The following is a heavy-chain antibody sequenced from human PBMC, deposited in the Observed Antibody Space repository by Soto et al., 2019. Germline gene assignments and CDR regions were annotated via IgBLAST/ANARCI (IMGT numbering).Heavy chain of an antibody. Sequence: EVQLVESGGGLVQPGGSLRLSCAASGFTFSSYWMHWVRQAPGKGLVWVSRINSDGSRTSYADSVKGRFTISRDNAKNTVYLQMNSLSAEDTAVYYCARIGTVYYYMDVWGEGTTVTVSS. CDR3: ARIGTVYYYMDV. CDR1: GFTFSSYW. D-gene: IGHD4-17*01. CDR2: INSDGSRT. J-gene: IGHJ6*03. V-gene: IGHV3-74*01.